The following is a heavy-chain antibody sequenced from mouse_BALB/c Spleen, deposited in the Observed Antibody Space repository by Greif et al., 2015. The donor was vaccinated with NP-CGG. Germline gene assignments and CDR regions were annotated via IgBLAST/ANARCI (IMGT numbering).Heavy chain of an antibody. CDR3: ARGIYYYGREGTYYFDY. J-gene: IGHJ2*01. V-gene: IGHV1S137*01. D-gene: IGHD1-1*01. CDR1: GYTFTDYA. CDR2: ISTYYGDA. Sequence: QVQLQQPGAELVRPGVSVKISCKGSGYTFTDYAMHWVKQSHAKSLEWIGVISTYYGDASYNQKFKGKATMTVDKSSSTAYMELARLTSEESAIYYCARGIYYYGREGTYYFDYWGQGTTLTVSS.